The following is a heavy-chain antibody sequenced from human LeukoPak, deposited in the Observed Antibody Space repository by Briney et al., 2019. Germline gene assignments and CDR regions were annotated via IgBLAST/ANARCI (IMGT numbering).Heavy chain of an antibody. CDR3: ARVASITMICDF. V-gene: IGHV3-11*06. CDR2: ISTSGRYT. D-gene: IGHD3-22*01. CDR1: GFTFSDYY. Sequence: PGGSLRLSCAASGFTFSDYYMSWIRQAPGKGLEWASYISTSGRYTNYTDSVKGRFTISRDNAKNSLFLQMNSLRAVDTAVYYCARVASITMICDFWGQGTLVTVSS. J-gene: IGHJ4*02.